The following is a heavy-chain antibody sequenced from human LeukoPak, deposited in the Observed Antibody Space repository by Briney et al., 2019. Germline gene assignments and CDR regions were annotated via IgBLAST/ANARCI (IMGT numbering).Heavy chain of an antibody. V-gene: IGHV1-18*01. CDR1: GYTFTSYG. D-gene: IGHD3-22*01. J-gene: IGHJ4*02. CDR3: AILSDYYDSSGYPFDY. CDR2: ISAYNGNT. Sequence: GASVKVSCKASGYTFTSYGISWVRQAPGQGLEWMGWISAYNGNTNYAQKLQGRVTMTTDTSTSTAYMGLRSLRSDDTAVYYCAILSDYYDSSGYPFDYWGQGTLVTVSS.